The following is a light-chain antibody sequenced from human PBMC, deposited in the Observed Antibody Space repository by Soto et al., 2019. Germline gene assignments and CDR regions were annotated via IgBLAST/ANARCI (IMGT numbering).Light chain of an antibody. V-gene: IGKV1-27*01. Sequence: DIQMTQSPSSLSASVGDRVTITCRASQGISNNLVWYPQKPGKVPKVLIYAASTLQSGVPARVSGSGSGTDFALNISSLQPEDVATDCCQKYKGAPFTFGGANQVEIK. CDR3: QKYKGAPFT. J-gene: IGKJ4*01. CDR2: AAS. CDR1: QGISNN.